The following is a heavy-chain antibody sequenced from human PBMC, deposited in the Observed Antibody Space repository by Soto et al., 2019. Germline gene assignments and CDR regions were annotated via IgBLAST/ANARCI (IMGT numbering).Heavy chain of an antibody. CDR2: ISYDGSNK. Sequence: QVQLVESGGGVVQPGRSLILSCAASGFTFSSYGMHWVRQAPGKGLEWVAVISYDGSNKYYADSVKGRFTISRDNSKNTLYVQMNSLSAEDTGVYYCAKDRQQPTYYYYYGMDVWGQGGTVTVSS. J-gene: IGHJ6*02. V-gene: IGHV3-30*18. D-gene: IGHD6-13*01. CDR1: GFTFSSYG. CDR3: AKDRQQPTYYYYYGMDV.